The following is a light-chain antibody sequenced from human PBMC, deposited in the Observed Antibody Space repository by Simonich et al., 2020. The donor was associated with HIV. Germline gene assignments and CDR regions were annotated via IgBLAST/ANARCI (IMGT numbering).Light chain of an antibody. CDR1: QSVSSN. Sequence: EIVMTQSPATLSVSPGERATLSCRASQSVSSNLAWYQQKPGQAPRLLIYGASTRATGIPARFSGSGSGTEFTLTISSMQSEDFAVYYCQQRSNWPPFTFGGGTKVEIK. CDR2: GAS. V-gene: IGKV3-15*01. CDR3: QQRSNWPPFT. J-gene: IGKJ4*01.